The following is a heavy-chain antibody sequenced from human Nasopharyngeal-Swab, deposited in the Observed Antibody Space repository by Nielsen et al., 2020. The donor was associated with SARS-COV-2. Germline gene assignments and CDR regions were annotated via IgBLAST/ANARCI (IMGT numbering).Heavy chain of an antibody. J-gene: IGHJ4*02. CDR1: GYTFTSYG. Sequence: GESLKVSCKASGYTFTSYGISWVRQAPGQGLEWMGWISAYNGNTNYAQKLQGRVTMTTDTSTSTAYMELRSLRSDDTAVYYCAREVRGEERWFGEFRVMNDYWGQGTLVTVSS. D-gene: IGHD3-10*01. CDR2: ISAYNGNT. CDR3: AREVRGEERWFGEFRVMNDY. V-gene: IGHV1-18*01.